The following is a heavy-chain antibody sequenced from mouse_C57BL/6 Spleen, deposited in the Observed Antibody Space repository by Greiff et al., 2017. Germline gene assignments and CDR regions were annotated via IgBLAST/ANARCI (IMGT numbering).Heavy chain of an antibody. V-gene: IGHV1-19*01. Sequence: VQLQQSGPVLVKPGASVKMSCKASGYTFTDYYMNWVKQSHGKSLEWIGVINPYNGGTSYNQKFKGKATLTVDKSSSTAYMELNSLTSEDSAVYYCAPYGNYWFAYWGQGTLVTVSA. CDR1: GYTFTDYY. CDR3: APYGNYWFAY. J-gene: IGHJ3*01. D-gene: IGHD2-1*01. CDR2: INPYNGGT.